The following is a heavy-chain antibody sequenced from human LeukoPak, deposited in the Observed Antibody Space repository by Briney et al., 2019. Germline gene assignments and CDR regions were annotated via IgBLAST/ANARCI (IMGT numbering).Heavy chain of an antibody. Sequence: SETLSLTCTVSGGSISSYYWSWTRQPAGKGLEWIGRIYTSGSTNYNPSLKSRVTMSVDTSKNQFSLKLSSVTAADTAVYYCARVLTVVAATDGWFDPWGQGTLVTVSS. D-gene: IGHD2-15*01. CDR3: ARVLTVVAATDGWFDP. J-gene: IGHJ5*02. V-gene: IGHV4-4*07. CDR1: GGSISSYY. CDR2: IYTSGST.